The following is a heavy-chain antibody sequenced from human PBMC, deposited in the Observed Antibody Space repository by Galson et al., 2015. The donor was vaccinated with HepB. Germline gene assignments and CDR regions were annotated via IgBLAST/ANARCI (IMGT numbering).Heavy chain of an antibody. Sequence: SLRLSCAASGFTFSSYGMHWVRQAPGKGLEWVAVISYDGSNKYYADSVKGRFTISRDNSKNTLYLQMNSLRAEDTAVYYCAKPIKQVRYYYYGMDVWGQGTTVTVSS. V-gene: IGHV3-30*18. CDR1: GFTFSSYG. D-gene: IGHD2-21*01. J-gene: IGHJ6*02. CDR3: AKPIKQVRYYYYGMDV. CDR2: ISYDGSNK.